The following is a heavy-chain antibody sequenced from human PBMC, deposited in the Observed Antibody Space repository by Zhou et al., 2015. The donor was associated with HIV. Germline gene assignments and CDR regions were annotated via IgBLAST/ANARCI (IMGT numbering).Heavy chain of an antibody. CDR1: GFTFSIYD. V-gene: IGHV3-74*02. J-gene: IGHJ3*02. D-gene: IGHD2-2*01. CDR3: ARAYAGNGFDI. Sequence: VQLVESGGGVVQPGRSLRLSCAASGFTFSIYDMHWVRQGPGEGPVWVSRINFDGSDRLYADSVKGRFTISKDNAKNTLYLQMNSLRAEDTAVYYCARAYAGNGFDIWGQGTVVTVSS. CDR2: INFDGSDR.